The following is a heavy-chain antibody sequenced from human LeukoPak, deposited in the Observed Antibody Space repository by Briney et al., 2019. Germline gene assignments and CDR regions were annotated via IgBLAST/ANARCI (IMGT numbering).Heavy chain of an antibody. J-gene: IGHJ4*02. CDR1: GFTFSDYD. Sequence: LSGGSLRHSCAASGFTFSDYDMHWVRQATGKGLEWVSAIGTAGDTYYTGSVKGRFTISRENAKNSLYLQMNSLRAGDTAVYYCARVAKERVGGVYYFDYWGQGTLVTVSS. D-gene: IGHD1-1*01. CDR2: IGTAGDT. CDR3: ARVAKERVGGVYYFDY. V-gene: IGHV3-13*01.